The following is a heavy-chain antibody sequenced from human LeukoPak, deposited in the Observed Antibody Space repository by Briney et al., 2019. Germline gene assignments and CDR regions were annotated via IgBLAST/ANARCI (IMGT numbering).Heavy chain of an antibody. V-gene: IGHV3-7*05. CDR1: GFTFSSYS. CDR2: IKQDGSEK. D-gene: IGHD3-10*01. CDR3: ARDTRGVFDY. Sequence: PGGSLRLSCAASGFTFSSYSTNWVRQAPGKGLEGVANIKQDGSEKHYVDSVKGRFTISRDNAKNSLYLQMSSLRAEDTAVYYCARDTRGVFDYWGQGTLVTVSS. J-gene: IGHJ4*02.